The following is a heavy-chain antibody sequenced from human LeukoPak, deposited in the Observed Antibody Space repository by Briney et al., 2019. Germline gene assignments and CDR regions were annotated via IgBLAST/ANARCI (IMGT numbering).Heavy chain of an antibody. Sequence: ASVKVSCKASGYTFTGYYMHWVRQAPGQGLEWMGIINPTGGSTTYAQRFQGRVTMTRDTSTGTVYMELSSLRSDDTAVYYCARTAARRFDYWGQGTLVTVSS. CDR1: GYTFTGYY. D-gene: IGHD6-6*01. V-gene: IGHV1-46*01. J-gene: IGHJ4*02. CDR2: INPTGGST. CDR3: ARTAARRFDY.